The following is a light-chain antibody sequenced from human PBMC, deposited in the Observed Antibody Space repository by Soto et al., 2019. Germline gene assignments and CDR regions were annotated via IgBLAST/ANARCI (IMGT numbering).Light chain of an antibody. CDR3: QQYSSSPIT. Sequence: EIVLTLSPGTLSLSQGERATLSCRASQSVSSSYLAWYQQKPGQAPRLLIYGASSRATGIPDRFSGGGSGTDFSLTISRLDPEDFAVYYCQQYSSSPITFGQGTRLEIK. J-gene: IGKJ5*01. V-gene: IGKV3-20*01. CDR1: QSVSSSY. CDR2: GAS.